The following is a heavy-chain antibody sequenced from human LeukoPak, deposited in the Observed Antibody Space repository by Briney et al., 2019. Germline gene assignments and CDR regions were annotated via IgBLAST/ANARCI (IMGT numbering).Heavy chain of an antibody. CDR1: GYSFNTFM. D-gene: IGHD2-2*02. V-gene: IGHV5-51*01. J-gene: IGHJ4*02. CDR3: VRHNTCADY. CDR2: DNRAGTET. Sequence: GDPLKISCQTSGYSFNTFMIAWVRPAPGRGLEWMGLDNRAGTETVYGTSFQGQVTISADKSTSTAFLQWDSLKASDTAMYYCVRHNTCADYWGQGTLVTVS.